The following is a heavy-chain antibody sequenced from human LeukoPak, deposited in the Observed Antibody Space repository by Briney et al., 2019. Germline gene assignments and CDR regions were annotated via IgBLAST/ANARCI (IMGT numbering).Heavy chain of an antibody. D-gene: IGHD3-10*01. J-gene: IGHJ5*02. CDR3: ATEYGSGSYYNRTSYNWFDP. V-gene: IGHV1-24*01. CDR1: GYTLTELS. Sequence: ASVKVSCKVSGYTLTELSMHWVRQAPGKGLEWMGGFDPEDGETIYAQKFQGRVTMTEDTSTDTAYMELSSLRSEDTAVYYCATEYGSGSYYNRTSYNWFDPWGQGTLVTVSS. CDR2: FDPEDGET.